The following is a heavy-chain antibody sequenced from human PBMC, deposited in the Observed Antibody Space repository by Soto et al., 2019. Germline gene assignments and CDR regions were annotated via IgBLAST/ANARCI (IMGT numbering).Heavy chain of an antibody. CDR1: GGSISSSSYY. CDR2: IYYSGST. J-gene: IGHJ6*02. V-gene: IGHV4-39*01. Sequence: PSETLSLPCTVSGGSISSSSYYWGWIRQPPGKGLEWIGSIYYSGSTYYNPSLKSRVTISVDTSKNQFSLKLSSVTAADTAVYYCARRLLYSGYYYYYGMDVWGQGTTVTVSS. D-gene: IGHD1-26*01. CDR3: ARRLLYSGYYYYYGMDV.